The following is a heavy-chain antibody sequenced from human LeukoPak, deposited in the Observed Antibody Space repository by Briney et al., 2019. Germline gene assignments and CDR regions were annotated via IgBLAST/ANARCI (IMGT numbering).Heavy chain of an antibody. D-gene: IGHD3-22*01. Sequence: ASVKVSCKASGGTFSSYAISWVRQAPGQGLEWMGIINPSGGSTSYAQKFQGRVTMTRDTSTSTVYMELSSLRSEDTAVYYCARSSSGYMDYWGQGTLVTVSS. CDR3: ARSSSGYMDY. J-gene: IGHJ4*02. V-gene: IGHV1-46*01. CDR1: GGTFSSYA. CDR2: INPSGGST.